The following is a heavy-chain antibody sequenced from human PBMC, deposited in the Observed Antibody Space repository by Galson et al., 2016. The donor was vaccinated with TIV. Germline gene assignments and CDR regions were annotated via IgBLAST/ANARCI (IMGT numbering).Heavy chain of an antibody. CDR3: ARYSSTSSRRLDY. J-gene: IGHJ4*02. CDR1: GCTFSNFA. CDR2: MSAYSGAS. Sequence: SVKVSCKASGCTFSNFAITWVRQAPGKGLEWMGYMSAYSGASNYAQECQGRVTITTDTSTSTAYMELRNLRFDDTAVYFCARYSSTSSRRLDYWGQGTLVTVSA. V-gene: IGHV1-18*01. D-gene: IGHD6-19*01.